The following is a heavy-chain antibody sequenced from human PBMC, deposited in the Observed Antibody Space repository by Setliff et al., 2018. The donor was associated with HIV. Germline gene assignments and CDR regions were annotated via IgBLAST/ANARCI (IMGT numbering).Heavy chain of an antibody. CDR3: ARILVAAAGTGFDP. J-gene: IGHJ5*02. CDR1: GDSISSDFY. Sequence: SETLSLTCTVSGDSISSDFYWGWIRQPPGKGLEWIASIYHSGNTYYMPSLQSRVTISVDMSKNQFSLKVSSVTAADTAVYYCARILVAAAGTGFDPWGQGILVTVSS. D-gene: IGHD6-13*01. CDR2: IYHSGNT. V-gene: IGHV4-38-2*02.